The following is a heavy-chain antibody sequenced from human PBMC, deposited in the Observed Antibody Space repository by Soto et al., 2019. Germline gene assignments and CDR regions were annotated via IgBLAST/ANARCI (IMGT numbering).Heavy chain of an antibody. D-gene: IGHD3-16*01. CDR2: LFRSGAS. CDR1: GYSISGGYH. V-gene: IGHV4-38-2*01. Sequence: PSETLSLTCAVPGYSISGGYHWGWIRQPPGKGLEWIASLFRSGASHYSPSLKSRGTISVDTSKNQFSLKLISVTAADTAVYYCARAGGADRPSCFDSRGKGTQVTVSS. CDR3: ARAGGADRPSCFDS. J-gene: IGHJ5*01.